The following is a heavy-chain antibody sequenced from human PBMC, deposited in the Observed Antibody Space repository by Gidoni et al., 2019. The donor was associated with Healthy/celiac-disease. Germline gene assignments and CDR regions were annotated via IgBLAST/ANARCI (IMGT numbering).Heavy chain of an antibody. CDR2: INHSGST. V-gene: IGHV4-34*01. Sequence: QVQLQQWGAGLLKPSETLSLTCAVYGGSFSGYYWSWIRQPPGKGLEWIGEINHSGSTNYNPSHKSRVTISVDTSKNQFSLKLSSVTATDTAVYYCARGLLVITKHFDYWGQGTLVTVSS. J-gene: IGHJ4*02. CDR3: ARGLLVITKHFDY. D-gene: IGHD3-22*01. CDR1: GGSFSGYY.